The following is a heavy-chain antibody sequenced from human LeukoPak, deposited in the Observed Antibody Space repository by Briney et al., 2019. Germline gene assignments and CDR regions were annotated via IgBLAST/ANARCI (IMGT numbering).Heavy chain of an antibody. V-gene: IGHV3-21*01. CDR1: GFPFSSYS. D-gene: IGHD2-2*01. CDR2: ISSSSSYI. CDR3: ARDPVFPVVPAATSCGMDV. Sequence: KPGGSLRLSCAASGFPFSSYSMNWVRQAPGKGLEWVSSISSSSSYIYYADSVKGRFTISRDNAKNSLYLQMNSLRAEDTAVYYCARDPVFPVVPAATSCGMDVWGKGTTVTVSS. J-gene: IGHJ6*04.